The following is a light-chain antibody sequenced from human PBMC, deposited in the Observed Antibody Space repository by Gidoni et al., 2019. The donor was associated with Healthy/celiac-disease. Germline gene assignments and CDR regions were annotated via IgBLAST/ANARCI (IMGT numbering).Light chain of an antibody. Sequence: EIVLTQSPGTLSLSPGERATLSCRASQSVSSSYLAWYQQKPGQAPRLLIYGASSRATGIPDRFMGSGSGTDFTLTISRLEPEDFAVYYCQQDGSSPPYTFGQGTKLEIK. CDR1: QSVSSSY. J-gene: IGKJ2*01. CDR2: GAS. V-gene: IGKV3-20*01. CDR3: QQDGSSPPYT.